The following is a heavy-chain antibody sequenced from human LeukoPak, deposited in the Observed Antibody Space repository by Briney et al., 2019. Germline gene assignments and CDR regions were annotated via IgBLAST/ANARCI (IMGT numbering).Heavy chain of an antibody. D-gene: IGHD6-6*01. CDR1: GFTFSSYA. CDR3: ARGPWQLAGGNLFSYFDY. CDR2: ISGGGGST. V-gene: IGHV3-23*01. Sequence: GGSLRLSCAASGFTFSSYAMNWVRQAPGKGLEWVSVISGGGGSTYYADSVKGRFTISRDNSKNTLYLQMNSLRAEDTAVYYCARGPWQLAGGNLFSYFDYWGQGTLVTVSS. J-gene: IGHJ4*02.